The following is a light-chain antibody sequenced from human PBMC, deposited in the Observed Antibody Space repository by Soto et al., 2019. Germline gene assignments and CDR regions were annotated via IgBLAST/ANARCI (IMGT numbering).Light chain of an antibody. CDR2: DVS. CDR1: SSDVGSYNR. Sequence: QSALTQPPSVSGSPGQSVTISCTGTSSDVGSYNRVSWYQQPPGTAPKLMIYDVSNRPSGVPDRFSGSKSGNTASLTISGLQSEDEADYYCTSYTNSNPWVFGGGTKLTVL. V-gene: IGLV2-18*02. CDR3: TSYTNSNPWV. J-gene: IGLJ3*02.